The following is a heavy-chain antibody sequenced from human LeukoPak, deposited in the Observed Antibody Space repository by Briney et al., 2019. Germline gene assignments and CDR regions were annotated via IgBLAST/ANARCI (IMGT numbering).Heavy chain of an antibody. CDR3: ASSTSGSYYNGGFRENDY. CDR1: GGTFSSYA. V-gene: IGHV1-69*05. Sequence: GSSVKVSCKASGGTFSSYAISWVRQAPGQGLEWMGEIIPIFGTANYAQKFQGRVTITTDESTSTAYMELSSLRSEDTAVYYCASSTSGSYYNGGFRENDYWGQGTLVTVSS. D-gene: IGHD3-10*01. J-gene: IGHJ4*02. CDR2: IIPIFGTA.